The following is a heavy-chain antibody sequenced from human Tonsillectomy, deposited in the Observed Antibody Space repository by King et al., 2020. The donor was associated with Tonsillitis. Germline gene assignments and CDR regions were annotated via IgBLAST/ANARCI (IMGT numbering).Heavy chain of an antibody. V-gene: IGHV3-21*01. CDR2: ISTGSTYI. Sequence: VQLVESGGGLVQPGGSLRLSCAASGFAFSSFTMNWVRQAPGKGLEWISSISTGSTYISYADSVKGRLTISRDNAKNSLFLQQDNLRAEDAAVYYCAIKPDFWGTCAYADYWGQGTRVTVSS. J-gene: IGHJ4*02. D-gene: IGHD3-16*01. CDR3: AIKPDFWGTCAYADY. CDR1: GFAFSSFT.